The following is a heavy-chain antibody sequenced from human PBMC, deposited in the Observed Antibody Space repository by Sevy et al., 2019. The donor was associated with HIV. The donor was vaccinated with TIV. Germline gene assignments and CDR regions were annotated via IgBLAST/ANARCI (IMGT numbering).Heavy chain of an antibody. Sequence: SVKVSCKASGGTFSSYAISWVRQAPGQGLEWMGGIIPIFGTANYAQKFQGRVTITADESTSTAYMELGSLRPEDTAVYYCARDRRYYYGSGSGDFDYWGQGTLVTVSS. J-gene: IGHJ4*02. CDR3: ARDRRYYYGSGSGDFDY. CDR2: IIPIFGTA. V-gene: IGHV1-69*13. CDR1: GGTFSSYA. D-gene: IGHD3-10*01.